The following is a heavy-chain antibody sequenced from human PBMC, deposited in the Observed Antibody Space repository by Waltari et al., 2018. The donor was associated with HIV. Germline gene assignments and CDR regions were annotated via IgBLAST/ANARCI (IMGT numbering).Heavy chain of an antibody. CDR1: GFTVSSSY. D-gene: IGHD1-1*01. CDR3: ARQRNWNEDFDD. J-gene: IGHJ4*02. CDR2: RYSDGTT. V-gene: IGHV3-66*04. Sequence: EVQLVESGGDLVQPGGSLRLSCAASGFTVSSSYMGWGRQGPGEGVGRVSIRYSDGTTDYAGSVKGRFTIARENSKNTLYLQMSSLRGEDTAVYYCARQRNWNEDFDDWGQETLVTVSS.